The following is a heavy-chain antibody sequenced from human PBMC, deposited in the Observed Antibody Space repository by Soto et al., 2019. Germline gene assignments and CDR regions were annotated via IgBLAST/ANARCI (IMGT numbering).Heavy chain of an antibody. V-gene: IGHV4-59*08. J-gene: IGHJ4*02. D-gene: IGHD6-13*01. CDR1: GGSISSYY. Sequence: SETLSLTCTVSGGSISSYYWSWIRQPPGKGLEWIGYIYYSGSTNYNPSLKSRVTISVDTSKNQFSLKLSSVTAADTAVYYCARLAAGIDYWGQGTLVTVSS. CDR3: ARLAAGIDY. CDR2: IYYSGST.